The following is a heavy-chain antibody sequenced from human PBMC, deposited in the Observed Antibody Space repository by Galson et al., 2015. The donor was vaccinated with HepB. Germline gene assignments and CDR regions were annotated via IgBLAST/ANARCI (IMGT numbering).Heavy chain of an antibody. CDR1: GFTFSSYA. D-gene: IGHD6-13*01. V-gene: IGHV3-23*01. J-gene: IGHJ4*02. CDR3: AKDWSSWPTGTFDY. CDR2: IGGSSTYT. Sequence: SLRLSCAASGFTFSSYAMSWVRQAPGKGLEWVSTIGGSSTYTYYADSVKGRFTLSRDSSKNTLYLQMNSLRAEDTAVYYCAKDWSSWPTGTFDYWGQGTLVTVSS.